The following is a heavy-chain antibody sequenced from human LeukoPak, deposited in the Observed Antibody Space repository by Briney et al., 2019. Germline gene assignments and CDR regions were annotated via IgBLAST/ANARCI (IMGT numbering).Heavy chain of an antibody. CDR2: IYYSGST. V-gene: IGHV4-59*01. D-gene: IGHD4-11*01. J-gene: IGHJ5*02. Sequence: SETLSLTCTVSGGSISSYYWSWIRQPPGKGLEWIGYIYYSGSTNYNPSLKSRVTISVDTSKNQFSLKLSFVTAADTAVYYCARDRVGYSNSGWFDPWGQGTLVTVSS. CDR3: ARDRVGYSNSGWFDP. CDR1: GGSISSYY.